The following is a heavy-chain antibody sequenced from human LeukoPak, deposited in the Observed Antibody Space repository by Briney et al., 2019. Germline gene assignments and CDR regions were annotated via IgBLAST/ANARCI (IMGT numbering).Heavy chain of an antibody. Sequence: PSETLSLTCALYGGSFSGYYWSWIRQPPGKGLEWIGEINHSGSTNYNPSLKSRVTISVDTSKNQFSLKLSSVTAADTAVYYCARQAIFGVVTVGPWGQGTLVTVSS. D-gene: IGHD3-3*01. CDR1: GGSFSGYY. CDR2: INHSGST. J-gene: IGHJ5*02. V-gene: IGHV4-34*01. CDR3: ARQAIFGVVTVGP.